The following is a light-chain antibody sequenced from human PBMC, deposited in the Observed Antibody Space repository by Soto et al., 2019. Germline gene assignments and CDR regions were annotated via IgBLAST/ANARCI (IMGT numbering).Light chain of an antibody. J-gene: IGLJ1*01. Sequence: QSALTQPRSVSGSPGQSVTISCTGTSSDVGAFNFVSWYQHHPGKAPKLMIYDVSKRPSGVPDRFSGSKSGNTASLTISGLLADDEADYYCSSYAGSDVFVFATGTKVTVL. CDR1: SSDVGAFNF. V-gene: IGLV2-11*01. CDR3: SSYAGSDVFV. CDR2: DVS.